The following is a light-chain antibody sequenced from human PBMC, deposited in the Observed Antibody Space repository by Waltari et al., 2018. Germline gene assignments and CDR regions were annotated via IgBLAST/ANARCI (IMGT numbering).Light chain of an antibody. J-gene: IGKJ1*01. CDR1: QSVNSR. CDR2: GAS. V-gene: IGKV3-15*01. CDR3: QQYNDWPRT. Sequence: IVMTQSPATLSASPGERVTLSCRASQSVNSRLAWYQQKPGQPPTLLIYGASTRATGIPARFSGSGSATEFTRTISSLQSEDFAVYYCQQYNDWPRTFGQGTKVEIK.